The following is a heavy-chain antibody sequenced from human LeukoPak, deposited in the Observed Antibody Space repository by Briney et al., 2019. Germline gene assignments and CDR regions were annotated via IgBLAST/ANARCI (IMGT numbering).Heavy chain of an antibody. Sequence: PSETLSLTCAVYGFSFSGYYWSWLRQPPGKGLEWIGEINNSGSTNYNPSLKSRVTISVDTSKNQFSLKLSSVTAADTAVYYCARGGLQRIVVPAAPPFDYWGQGTLVTVSS. V-gene: IGHV4-34*01. CDR2: INNSGST. D-gene: IGHD2-2*01. CDR1: GFSFSGYY. CDR3: ARGGLQRIVVPAAPPFDY. J-gene: IGHJ4*02.